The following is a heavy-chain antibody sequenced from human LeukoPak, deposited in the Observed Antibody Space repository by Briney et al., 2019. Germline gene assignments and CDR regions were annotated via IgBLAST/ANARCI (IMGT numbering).Heavy chain of an antibody. V-gene: IGHV1-69*13. J-gene: IGHJ4*02. CDR3: AIPGVSDY. Sequence: SVKVSCKASGGTLSSYTITWVRQAPGQGLGWMGGIIPIFGTADYAQKFQGRVTITADESTSTAYMELSSLRSEDTAVYYCAIPGVSDYWGQGTLVTVSS. CDR2: IIPIFGTA. CDR1: GGTLSSYT.